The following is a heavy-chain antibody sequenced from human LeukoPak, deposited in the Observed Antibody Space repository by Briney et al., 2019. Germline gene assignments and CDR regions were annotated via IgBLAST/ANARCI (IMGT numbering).Heavy chain of an antibody. CDR2: ISSSGIT. Sequence: PSETLSLTCTVSGVSFSTYQWSWLRQPPGKGLEWIGYISSSGITSYNPSLKSRLTFSVDSSKSHFSLRLTSVTAADTAVYYCARLHPDTSLTPYYYYIYVWGKGTTVTVSS. CDR3: ARLHPDTSLTPYYYYIYV. CDR1: GVSFSTYQ. J-gene: IGHJ6*03. V-gene: IGHV4-59*08. D-gene: IGHD5-18*01.